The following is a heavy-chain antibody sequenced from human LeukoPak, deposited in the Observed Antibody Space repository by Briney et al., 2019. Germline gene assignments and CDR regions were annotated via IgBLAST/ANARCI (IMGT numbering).Heavy chain of an antibody. D-gene: IGHD2-15*01. V-gene: IGHV4-34*01. CDR3: ARGAAAGNWFDP. J-gene: IGHJ5*02. CDR1: GGSFSGYS. CDR2: VNHSGST. Sequence: ASETLSLTCAVYGGSFSGYSWNWVRQSPEKGLEWIGEVNHSGSTNFNPSLKSRVTISVDTSKNQFSLKVPSVTAADTAIYYCARGAAAGNWFDPWGQGTLVTVSS.